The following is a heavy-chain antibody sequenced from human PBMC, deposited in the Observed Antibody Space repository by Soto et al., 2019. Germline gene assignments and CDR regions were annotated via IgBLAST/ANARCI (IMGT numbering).Heavy chain of an antibody. Sequence: GGSLRLSCVASGFTFSSYWMNWVRQAPGKGLEWVAVISHDGYNKYYADSVKGRFTISRDSSKNTLYLQMNSLRVEDTAVYSCARDSGSSWYFGMDVWGQGTTVTVS. CDR2: ISHDGYNK. CDR3: ARDSGSSWYFGMDV. D-gene: IGHD6-13*01. J-gene: IGHJ6*02. CDR1: GFTFSSYW. V-gene: IGHV3-30-3*01.